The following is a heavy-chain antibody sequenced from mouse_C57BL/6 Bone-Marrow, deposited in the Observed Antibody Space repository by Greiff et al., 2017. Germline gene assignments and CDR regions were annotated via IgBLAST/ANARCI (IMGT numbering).Heavy chain of an antibody. CDR2: IYPGDGDT. D-gene: IGHD4-1*01. J-gene: IGHJ2*01. CDR3: ARDWDYFDY. V-gene: IGHV1-80*01. Sequence: VMLVESGAELVKPGASVKISCKVSGYAFSTYWMNWVKQRPGKGLEWIGQIYPGDGDTNYNGKFKGKATLTADKSSSTAYMHLSSLTSEDSAVYFCARDWDYFDYWGQGTTLTVSS. CDR1: GYAFSTYW.